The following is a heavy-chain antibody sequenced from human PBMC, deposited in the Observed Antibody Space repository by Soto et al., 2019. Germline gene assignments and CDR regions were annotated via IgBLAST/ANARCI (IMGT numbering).Heavy chain of an antibody. Sequence: KSSETLSLTCTVSGGSISSSSYYWGWIRQPPGKGLEWIGSIYYSGSTYYNPSLKSRVTISVDTSKNQFSLKLSSVTAADTAVYYCARRATYYYDSSGYLYWYFYLWGRGTLVTVSS. CDR2: IYYSGST. CDR1: GGSISSSSYY. D-gene: IGHD3-22*01. CDR3: ARRATYYYDSSGYLYWYFYL. V-gene: IGHV4-39*01. J-gene: IGHJ2*01.